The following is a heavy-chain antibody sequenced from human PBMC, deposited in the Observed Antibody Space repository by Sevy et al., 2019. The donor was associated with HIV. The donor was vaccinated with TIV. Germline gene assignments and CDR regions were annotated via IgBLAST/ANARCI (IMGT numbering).Heavy chain of an antibody. D-gene: IGHD2-2*02. V-gene: IGHV3-23*01. Sequence: GGSLRLSCAASGFTFSSYAMSWVRQAPGKGLEWVSAISGSGGSTYYADSVKGRFTISRDNSKNTLYLQMNSLRAEDTAVYYCAKAPPIVVVPAAIPEKYNWFYPWGQGTLVTVSS. CDR2: ISGSGGST. CDR3: AKAPPIVVVPAAIPEKYNWFYP. CDR1: GFTFSSYA. J-gene: IGHJ5*02.